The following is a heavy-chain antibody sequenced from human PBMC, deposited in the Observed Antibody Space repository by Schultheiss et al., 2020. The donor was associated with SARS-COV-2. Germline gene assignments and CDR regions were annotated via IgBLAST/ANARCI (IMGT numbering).Heavy chain of an antibody. V-gene: IGHV4-59*08. CDR3: ARAPRINMITFGGVIVKGEAFDM. D-gene: IGHD3-16*02. J-gene: IGHJ3*02. CDR2: IYYSGST. Sequence: SQTLSLTCTVSGGSISGYYWSWIRQPPGKGLEWIGYIYYSGSTNYNPSLKSRVTISVDTSKNQFSLKLSSVTAADTAVYYCARAPRINMITFGGVIVKGEAFDMWGQGKMVTV. CDR1: GGSISGYY.